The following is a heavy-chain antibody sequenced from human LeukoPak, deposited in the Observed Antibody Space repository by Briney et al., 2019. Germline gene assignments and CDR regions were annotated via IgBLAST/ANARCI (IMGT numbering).Heavy chain of an antibody. Sequence: SETLSLTCAVYGGSFSGYYWSWIRQPPGKGLEWIGEINHSGSTNYNPSLKSRVTISVDTSKNQFSLKLSSVTPADTAVYYCARGGYYGSGNDFRFDPWGQGTLVTVSS. CDR2: INHSGST. V-gene: IGHV4-34*01. CDR3: ARGGYYGSGNDFRFDP. D-gene: IGHD3-10*01. CDR1: GGSFSGYY. J-gene: IGHJ5*02.